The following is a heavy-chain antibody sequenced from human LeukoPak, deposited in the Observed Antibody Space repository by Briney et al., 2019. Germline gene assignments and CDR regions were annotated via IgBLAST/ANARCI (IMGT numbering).Heavy chain of an antibody. J-gene: IGHJ4*02. CDR1: GGSMSSSSYY. CDR2: IYYSGST. V-gene: IGHV4-39*07. Sequence: PSETLSLTCTVSGGSMSSSSYYWGWIRQPPGKGLEWIGSIYYSGSTYYNPSLKSRVTISVDTSKNQFSLKLSSVTAADTAVYYCARDQGRWLVRTFDYWGQGTLVTVSS. CDR3: ARDQGRWLVRTFDY. D-gene: IGHD6-19*01.